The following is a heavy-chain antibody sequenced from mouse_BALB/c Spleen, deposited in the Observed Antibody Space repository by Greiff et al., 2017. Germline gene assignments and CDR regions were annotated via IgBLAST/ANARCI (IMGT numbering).Heavy chain of an antibody. Sequence: EVKLVESGGGLVKPGGSLKLSCAASGFTFSDYYMYWVRQTPEKRLEWVATISDGGSYTYYPDSVKGRFTISRDNAKNNLYLKMSSLKSEDTAMYYCARGGGYYYGSSYAMDYWGQGTSVTVSS. CDR2: ISDGGSYT. CDR3: ARGGGYYYGSSYAMDY. CDR1: GFTFSDYY. D-gene: IGHD1-1*01. V-gene: IGHV5-4*02. J-gene: IGHJ4*01.